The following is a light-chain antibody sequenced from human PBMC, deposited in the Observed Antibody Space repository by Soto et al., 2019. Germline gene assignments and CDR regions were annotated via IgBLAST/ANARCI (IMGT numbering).Light chain of an antibody. CDR1: GSDVGGSNY. CDR2: EVN. CDR3: SLYAGSLTWV. Sequence: QSALTQPPSVSGSPGQSVTISCTATGSDVGGSNYVSWYQQHPGKAPKLMIYEVNNRPSGVPDRFSGSKSGNTASLTVSGLQAEDEAEYYCSLYAGSLTWVFGGGTQLTVL. V-gene: IGLV2-8*01. J-gene: IGLJ3*02.